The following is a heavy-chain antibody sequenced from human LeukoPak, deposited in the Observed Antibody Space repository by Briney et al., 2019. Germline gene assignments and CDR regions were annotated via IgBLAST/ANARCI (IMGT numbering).Heavy chain of an antibody. J-gene: IGHJ4*02. CDR1: GFTFSSYA. D-gene: IGHD6-19*01. CDR2: ISYDGSNK. Sequence: HTGGSLRLSCAASGFTFSSYAMHWVRQAPGKGLEWVAVISYDGSNKYYADSVKGRFTISRDNSKNTLYLQMNSLRAEDTAVYYCAKWSQWLCPFDYWGQGTLVTVSS. V-gene: IGHV3-30*04. CDR3: AKWSQWLCPFDY.